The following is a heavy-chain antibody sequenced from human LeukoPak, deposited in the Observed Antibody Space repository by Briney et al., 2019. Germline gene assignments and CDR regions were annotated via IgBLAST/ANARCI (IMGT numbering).Heavy chain of an antibody. CDR3: ASLYSSSSPLNDY. CDR1: GFTVSSNY. Sequence: PGGSLRLSCAASGFTVSSNYMSWVRQAPGKGLEWVSVIYSGGSTYYADSVKGRFTISRDNSKNTLYLQMNSLRAEDTAVYYCASLYSSSSPLNDYWGQGTLVTVSS. J-gene: IGHJ4*02. D-gene: IGHD6-6*01. V-gene: IGHV3-53*01. CDR2: IYSGGST.